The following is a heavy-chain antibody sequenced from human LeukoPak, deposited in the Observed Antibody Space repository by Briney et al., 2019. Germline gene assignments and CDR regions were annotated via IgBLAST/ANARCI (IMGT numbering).Heavy chain of an antibody. Sequence: SETLSLTCTVSGGSISSYYWSWIRQPPGKGLEWIGYIYTSGSTNYNPSLKSRVTISVDTSKNQFSLKLSSVTAADTAVYYCAGHSIAAHDAFDIWGQGTMVTVSS. J-gene: IGHJ3*02. CDR2: IYTSGST. CDR3: AGHSIAAHDAFDI. D-gene: IGHD6-6*01. CDR1: GGSISSYY. V-gene: IGHV4-4*09.